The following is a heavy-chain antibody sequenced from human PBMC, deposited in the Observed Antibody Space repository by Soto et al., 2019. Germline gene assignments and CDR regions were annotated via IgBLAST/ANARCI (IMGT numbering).Heavy chain of an antibody. J-gene: IGHJ6*02. V-gene: IGHV3-21*01. CDR3: ARVDYGMDV. CDR1: GFTFSVYT. Sequence: GGSLRLSCAASGFTFSVYTMGWVRQAPGKGLEWVSLIYGDGSSAFYADSVKGRFTISRDNAKNSLYLQMNDLGAGDTAVYYCARVDYGMDVWGQGTTVTVSS. CDR2: IYGDGSSA.